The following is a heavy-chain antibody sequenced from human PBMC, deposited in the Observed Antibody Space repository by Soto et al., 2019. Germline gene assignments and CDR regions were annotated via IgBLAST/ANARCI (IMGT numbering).Heavy chain of an antibody. CDR2: ISGSGGST. J-gene: IGHJ3*02. Sequence: EVQLLESGGGLVQPGGSLRLSCAASGFTFSSYAMSWVRQAPGKGLEWVSAISGSGGSTYYADSVKGRFTISRDNSKNTLYLQMNSLRAEDTAVYYCAKDKYDYGDYVAAFDIWGQGTMVTVSS. CDR3: AKDKYDYGDYVAAFDI. CDR1: GFTFSSYA. D-gene: IGHD4-17*01. V-gene: IGHV3-23*01.